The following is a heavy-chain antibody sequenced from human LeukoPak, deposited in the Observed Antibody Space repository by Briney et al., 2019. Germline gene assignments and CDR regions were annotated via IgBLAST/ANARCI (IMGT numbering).Heavy chain of an antibody. V-gene: IGHV3-21*01. CDR1: GFTFSSYS. D-gene: IGHD3-10*01. CDR2: ISSSSSYI. CDR3: ASSYYYGSGSTRLGY. J-gene: IGHJ4*02. Sequence: GGSLRLYCAASGFTFSSYSMNWVRQAPGKGLEWVSSISSSSSYIYYADSVKGRFTISRDNAKNSLYLQMNSLRAEDTAVYYCASSYYYGSGSTRLGYWGQGTLVTVSS.